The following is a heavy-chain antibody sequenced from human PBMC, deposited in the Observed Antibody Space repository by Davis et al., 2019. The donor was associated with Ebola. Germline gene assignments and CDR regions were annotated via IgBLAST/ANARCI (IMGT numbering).Heavy chain of an antibody. CDR3: ARATVTPYYYYYGMDV. J-gene: IGHJ6*02. V-gene: IGHV3-7*03. CDR2: IKEDGSDK. Sequence: GGSLRLSCAASGFTFSNYWMSWVRQAPGKGPEWVANIKEDGSDKYYVDSVKGRFTISRDNAKNSLYLQMNSLRAEDTAVYYCARATVTPYYYYYGMDVWGQGTTVTVSS. D-gene: IGHD4-11*01. CDR1: GFTFSNYW.